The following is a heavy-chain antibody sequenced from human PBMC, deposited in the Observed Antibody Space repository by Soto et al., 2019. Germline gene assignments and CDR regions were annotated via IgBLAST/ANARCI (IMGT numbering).Heavy chain of an antibody. V-gene: IGHV3-30*18. CDR3: AKSGVITFGGVIVFIDY. D-gene: IGHD3-16*02. J-gene: IGHJ4*02. Sequence: QVQLVESGGGVVQPGRSLRLSCAASGFTFSSYGMHWVRQAPGKGLEWVAVISYDGSNKYYADSVKGRFTISRDNSKNTLYLQMNSLRAEDTAVYYCAKSGVITFGGVIVFIDYWGQGTLVTVSS. CDR2: ISYDGSNK. CDR1: GFTFSSYG.